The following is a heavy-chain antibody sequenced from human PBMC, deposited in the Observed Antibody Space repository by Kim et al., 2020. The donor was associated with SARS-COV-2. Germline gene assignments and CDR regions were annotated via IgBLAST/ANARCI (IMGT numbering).Heavy chain of an antibody. J-gene: IGHJ4*02. CDR3: ARFHVRALYYFDY. Sequence: YAQKFQGRVTITADKSTSTAYMELSSLRSEDTAVYYCARFHVRALYYFDYWGQGTLVTVSS. D-gene: IGHD3-10*01. V-gene: IGHV1-69*02.